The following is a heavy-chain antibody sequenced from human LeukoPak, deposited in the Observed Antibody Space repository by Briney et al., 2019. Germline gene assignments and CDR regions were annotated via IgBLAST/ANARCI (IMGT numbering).Heavy chain of an antibody. CDR1: GGSFSGYY. CDR3: ARDYYGSGSYSH. CDR2: INHSGST. D-gene: IGHD3-10*01. J-gene: IGHJ4*02. Sequence: SETLSLTCAVYGGSFSGYYWSWIRQPPGKGLEWIGEINHSGSTNYNPSLKSRVTISVDTSKNQFSLKLSSVTAADTAVYYCARDYYGSGSYSHWGQGTLVTVSS. V-gene: IGHV4-34*01.